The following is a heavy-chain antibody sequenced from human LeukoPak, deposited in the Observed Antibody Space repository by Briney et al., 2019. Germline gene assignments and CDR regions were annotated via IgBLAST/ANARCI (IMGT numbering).Heavy chain of an antibody. V-gene: IGHV1-2*02. CDR3: ARVGTVDTAMVTLFGGLYYFDY. CDR1: GYTFTGYY. Sequence: ASVKVSCKASGYTFTGYYMHWVRQAPGQGLEWMGWINPNSGGTNYAQKFQGRVTMTRDTSISTAYMELSRLRSDDTAVYYCARVGTVDTAMVTLFGGLYYFDYWGQGTLVTVSS. CDR2: INPNSGGT. D-gene: IGHD5-18*01. J-gene: IGHJ4*02.